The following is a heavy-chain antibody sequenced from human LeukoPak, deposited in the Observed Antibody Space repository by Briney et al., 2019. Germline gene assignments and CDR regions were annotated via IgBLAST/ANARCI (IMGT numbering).Heavy chain of an antibody. J-gene: IGHJ5*02. CDR3: ARGSGEDRSGYYYSQGGWFDP. Sequence: SSETLSLTCTVSGGSISSSSYYWGWIRQPPGKGLEWIGSIYYSGSTYYNPSLKSRVTISVDTSKNQFSLKLSSVTAADTAVYYCARGSGEDRSGYYYSQGGWFDPWGQGTLVTVSS. CDR2: IYYSGST. CDR1: GGSISSSSYY. V-gene: IGHV4-39*07. D-gene: IGHD3-22*01.